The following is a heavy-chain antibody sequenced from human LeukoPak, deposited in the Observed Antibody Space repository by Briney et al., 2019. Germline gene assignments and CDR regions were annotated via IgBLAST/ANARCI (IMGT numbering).Heavy chain of an antibody. Sequence: ASVKVSCKVSGYTLTELSMHWVRQSPGKGLEWMGCFDPEDGETIYAQKFQGRVTMTEDTSTDTAYMELSSLRSEDTAVYYCATADPTTGYSSSWYSIWYFDLWGRGTLVTVSS. V-gene: IGHV1-24*01. CDR1: GYTLTELS. J-gene: IGHJ2*01. D-gene: IGHD6-13*01. CDR3: ATADPTTGYSSSWYSIWYFDL. CDR2: FDPEDGET.